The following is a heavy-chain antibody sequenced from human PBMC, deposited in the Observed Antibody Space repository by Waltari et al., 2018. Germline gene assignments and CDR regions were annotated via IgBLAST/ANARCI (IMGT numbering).Heavy chain of an antibody. J-gene: IGHJ4*02. CDR3: ARDNDYYFDY. V-gene: IGHV4-59*11. CDR2: IYYSGST. D-gene: IGHD3-3*01. CDR1: VGSISSHY. Sequence: QVQLQESGPGLVKPSQTLSLTCPVSVGSISSHYWSWIRQPPGKGLEWIGYIYYSGSTNYNPSLKSRVSISVDTSKNQFSLKLSSVTAADTAVYYCARDNDYYFDYWGQGTLVTVSS.